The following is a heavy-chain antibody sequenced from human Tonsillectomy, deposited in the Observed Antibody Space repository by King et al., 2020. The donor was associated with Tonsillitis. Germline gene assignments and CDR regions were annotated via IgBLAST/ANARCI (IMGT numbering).Heavy chain of an antibody. J-gene: IGHJ4*02. V-gene: IGHV4-59*11. D-gene: IGHD3-10*01. CDR1: GDSINDRY. Sequence: VQLQESGPGLVKPSETLSLTCTVSGDSINDRYWTWVRQPPGKGLEWIGSVYYTGTTTYSPSLKSRVSMSVDMSKNQFSLEMTSVTAADTAIYYCTSGGGGGLLHYWGQGSLVTVSS. CDR3: TSGGGGGLLHY. CDR2: VYYTGTT.